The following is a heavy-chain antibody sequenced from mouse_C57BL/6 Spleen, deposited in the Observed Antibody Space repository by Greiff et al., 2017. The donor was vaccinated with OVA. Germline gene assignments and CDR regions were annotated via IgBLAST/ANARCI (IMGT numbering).Heavy chain of an antibody. D-gene: IGHD6-1*01. CDR2: IDPSDSYT. V-gene: IGHV1-59*01. CDR1: GYTFTSYW. J-gene: IGHJ4*01. Sequence: QQPGAELVRPGTSVKLSCKASGYTFTSYWMHWVKQRPGQGLEWIGVIDPSDSYTNYNQKFKGKATLTVDTSSSTAYMQLSSLTSEDSAVYYCARAARYAMDYWGQGTSVTVSS. CDR3: ARAARYAMDY.